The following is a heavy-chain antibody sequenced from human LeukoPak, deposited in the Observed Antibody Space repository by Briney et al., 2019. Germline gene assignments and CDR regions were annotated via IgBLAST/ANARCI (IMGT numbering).Heavy chain of an antibody. CDR2: IKQDGSEK. CDR1: GFTFSSYW. Sequence: GGSLRLSCEASGFTFSSYWMSWVRQAPGKGLEWVANIKQDGSEKKYLDSVKGRFTISRDNAKNSMYLQMNSLKAEDTAVYYCARDEIYYDILTGYRHFDYWGQGTLVTVFS. CDR3: ARDEIYYDILTGYRHFDY. V-gene: IGHV3-7*01. J-gene: IGHJ4*02. D-gene: IGHD3-9*01.